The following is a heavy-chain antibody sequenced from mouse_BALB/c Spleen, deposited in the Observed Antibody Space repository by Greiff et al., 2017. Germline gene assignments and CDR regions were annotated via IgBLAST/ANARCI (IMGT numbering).Heavy chain of an antibody. CDR2: ISYSGST. D-gene: IGHD4-1*01. Sequence: EVKLQESGPSLVKPSQTLSLTCSVTGDSITSGYWNWIRKFPGNKLEYMGYISYSGSTYYNPSLKSRISITRDTSKNQYYLQLNSVTTEDTATYYCARWNWDGSPYAMDYWGQGTSVTVSS. CDR3: ARWNWDGSPYAMDY. J-gene: IGHJ4*01. CDR1: GDSITSGY. V-gene: IGHV3-8*02.